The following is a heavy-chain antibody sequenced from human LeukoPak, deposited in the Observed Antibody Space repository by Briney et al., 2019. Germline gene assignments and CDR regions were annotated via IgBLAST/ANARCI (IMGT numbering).Heavy chain of an antibody. CDR3: ARDLMVRGIISPFFDY. CDR1: GYTFTAYH. J-gene: IGHJ4*02. Sequence: ASVKVSCKASGYTFTAYHIHWVRQAPGQGLEWMGWINPYSGGTKYPQKFQGRVTMTVDTSINTAYMELSRLRSDGTAVYYCARDLMVRGIISPFFDYWGQGTLVTVSS. CDR2: INPYSGGT. V-gene: IGHV1-2*02. D-gene: IGHD3-10*01.